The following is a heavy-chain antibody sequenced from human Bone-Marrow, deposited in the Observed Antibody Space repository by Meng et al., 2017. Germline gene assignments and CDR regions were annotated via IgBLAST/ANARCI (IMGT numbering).Heavy chain of an antibody. Sequence: GESLKISCAASGFTFSSYSMNWVRQAPGKGLEWVSSISSSSSYIYYADSVKGRFTISRDNAKNSLYLQMNSLRAEDTAVYYCARDFVGYSYFDYWGQGTQVTVSS. CDR1: GFTFSSYS. V-gene: IGHV3-21*01. D-gene: IGHD5-18*01. CDR2: ISSSSSYI. CDR3: ARDFVGYSYFDY. J-gene: IGHJ4*02.